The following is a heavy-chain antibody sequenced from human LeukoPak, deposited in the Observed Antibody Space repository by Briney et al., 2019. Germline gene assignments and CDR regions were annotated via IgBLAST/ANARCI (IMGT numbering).Heavy chain of an antibody. Sequence: ASVKVFCKASGYTFTSYYMRWVRQAPGQGLEWMGIINPSGGSTSYAQKFQGRVTMTRDMSTSTVYMELSSLRSEDTAVYYCARACDSSGYHRDAFDIWGQGTMVTVSS. V-gene: IGHV1-46*01. J-gene: IGHJ3*02. CDR1: GYTFTSYY. D-gene: IGHD3-22*01. CDR3: ARACDSSGYHRDAFDI. CDR2: INPSGGST.